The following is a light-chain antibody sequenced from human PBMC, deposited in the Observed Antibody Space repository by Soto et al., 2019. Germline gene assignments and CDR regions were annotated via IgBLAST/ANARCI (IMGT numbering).Light chain of an antibody. CDR3: QEYSNYVCT. Sequence: DIQMNQSPSTLSASVGDRVTITCRASQSISSWLAWYQQKPGKAPKLLIYDASSLESGVPSRFSGSGSGTEFTLTISSLQPDDFATYYCQEYSNYVCTFGQGTKLEIK. V-gene: IGKV1-5*01. CDR2: DAS. CDR1: QSISSW. J-gene: IGKJ2*02.